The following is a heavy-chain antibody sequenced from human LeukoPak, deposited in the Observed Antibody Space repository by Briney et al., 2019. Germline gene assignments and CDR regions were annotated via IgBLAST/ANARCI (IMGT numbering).Heavy chain of an antibody. V-gene: IGHV4-30-4*01. Sequence: SETLSLTCTVSGGSISSGSYYWSWIRQPPGKGLEWIGYIYYSGSTYYNPSLKSRVTISVDTSKNQFSLKLSSVTAADTAVYYCAGYGSGSNDYYYYGMDVWGQGTTVTVSS. D-gene: IGHD3-10*01. CDR2: IYYSGST. J-gene: IGHJ6*02. CDR3: AGYGSGSNDYYYYGMDV. CDR1: GGSISSGSYY.